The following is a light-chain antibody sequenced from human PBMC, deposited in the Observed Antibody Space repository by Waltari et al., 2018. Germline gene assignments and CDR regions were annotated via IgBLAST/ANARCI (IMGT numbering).Light chain of an antibody. CDR2: QVS. V-gene: IGKV2-30*02. CDR3: VQGSHWPRT. J-gene: IGKJ1*01. Sequence: DVVLTQSPLSLPVTPGPPASISCRSSQSLVHSDGKTYLTWLHQKPGQPPRRLIYQVSNRDSGVPDRFSGSGAGTDFTLQINRVEAEDVGLYYCVQGSHWPRTFGQGTKVEIK. CDR1: QSLVHSDGKTY.